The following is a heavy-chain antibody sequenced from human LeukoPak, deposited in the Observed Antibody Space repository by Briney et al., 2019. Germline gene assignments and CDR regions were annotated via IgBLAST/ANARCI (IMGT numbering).Heavy chain of an antibody. V-gene: IGHV3-33*01. CDR2: IWYDGSNK. J-gene: IGHJ4*02. Sequence: SGGSLRLSCAASGFTFSNYGMHWVRQAPGKGLEWVAVIWYDGSNKYYADSVKGRFTISRDDAESSLFLQMNSLRDDDTAVYYCARDILTGYSTVYYFDYWGQGTLVTVSS. CDR1: GFTFSNYG. D-gene: IGHD3-9*01. CDR3: ARDILTGYSTVYYFDY.